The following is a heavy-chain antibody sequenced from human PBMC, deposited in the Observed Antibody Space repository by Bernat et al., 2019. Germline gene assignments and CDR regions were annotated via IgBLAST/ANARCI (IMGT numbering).Heavy chain of an antibody. Sequence: QVQLVESGGGLVKPGGSLILSCAASGFTFSDYYMSWNRQALGKGLEWVSYISSSSSHTTYAESVKGRLTISRDNAKNLLYLRMNSQGAEDTAVYYCARAHHGSCVDYWGQGTLVTVSS. D-gene: IGHD1-26*01. V-gene: IGHV3-11*06. CDR3: ARAHHGSCVDY. CDR1: GFTFSDYY. J-gene: IGHJ4*02. CDR2: ISSSSSHT.